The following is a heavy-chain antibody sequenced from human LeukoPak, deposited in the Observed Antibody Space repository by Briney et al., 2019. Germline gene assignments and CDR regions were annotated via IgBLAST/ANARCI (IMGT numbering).Heavy chain of an antibody. D-gene: IGHD3-10*01. CDR1: GYSISSGYY. CDR3: ARASVWYGSGTVPFDP. Sequence: ASETLSLTCTVSGYSISSGYYWGWTRQPPGKGLEWIGSIYHSGSTYYNPSLKSRVTLSVDTSKNQFSLKLSSVTAADTAVYYCARASVWYGSGTVPFDPWGQGTLVTVSS. J-gene: IGHJ5*02. CDR2: IYHSGST. V-gene: IGHV4-38-2*02.